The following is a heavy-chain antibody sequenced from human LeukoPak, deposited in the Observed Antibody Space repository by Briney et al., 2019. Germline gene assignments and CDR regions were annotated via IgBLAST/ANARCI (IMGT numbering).Heavy chain of an antibody. Sequence: AGGSLRLSCSASGFTFSSYEMNWVRQAPGKGLERVSYISSRGPTIYYADSVKGRFTMSRDNAKNSLYLQMNSLRAEDTAVYYCARADDYSNFYYYYGMDVWGQGTTVTVSS. V-gene: IGHV3-48*03. D-gene: IGHD4-11*01. CDR3: ARADDYSNFYYYYGMDV. J-gene: IGHJ6*02. CDR1: GFTFSSYE. CDR2: ISSRGPTI.